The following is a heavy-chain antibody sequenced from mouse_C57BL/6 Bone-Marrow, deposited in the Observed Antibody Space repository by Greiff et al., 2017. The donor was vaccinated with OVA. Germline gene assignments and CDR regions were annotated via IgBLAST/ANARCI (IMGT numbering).Heavy chain of an antibody. V-gene: IGHV5-15*01. CDR1: RFTFSDYG. CDR2: ISNLAYSI. CDR3: ARRITTVWYFDV. J-gene: IGHJ1*03. D-gene: IGHD1-1*01. Sequence: EVKLVESGGGLVQPGGSLKLSCAASRFTFSDYGMAWVRQAPRKGPEWVAFISNLAYSIYYADTVTGRFTISRENAKNTLYLEMSSLRSEDTAMYYCARRITTVWYFDVWGTGTTVTVSS.